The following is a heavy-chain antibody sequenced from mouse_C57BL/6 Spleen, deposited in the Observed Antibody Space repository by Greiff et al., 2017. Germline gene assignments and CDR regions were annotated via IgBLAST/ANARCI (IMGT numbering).Heavy chain of an antibody. CDR2: INPSTGGT. D-gene: IGHD2-4*01. V-gene: IGHV1-42*01. J-gene: IGHJ1*03. CDR3: ARSYDYDRYFDV. CDR1: GYSFTGYY. Sequence: VQLKQSGPELVKPGASVKISCKASGYSFTGYYMNWVKQSPEKSLEWIGEINPSTGGTTYNQKFKAKATLTVDKSSSTAYMQLKRLTSEDYAVYYCARSYDYDRYFDVWGTGTTVTVSS.